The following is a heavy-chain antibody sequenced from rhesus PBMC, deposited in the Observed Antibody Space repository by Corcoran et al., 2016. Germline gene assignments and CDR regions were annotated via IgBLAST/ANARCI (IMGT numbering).Heavy chain of an antibody. V-gene: IGHV4S10*01. CDR3: ARDLDY. CDR1: GGSISDSYR. Sequence: QVQLQESGPGVVKPSETLSLTCAVSGGSISDSYRWSWIRQPPGKGLGWIGYIYGGSASANHNPSLKRLVNIYKDTSKNQFSLKLSSVTPADTAVYYGARDLDYWGQGVLVTVSS. CDR2: IYGGSASA. J-gene: IGHJ4*01.